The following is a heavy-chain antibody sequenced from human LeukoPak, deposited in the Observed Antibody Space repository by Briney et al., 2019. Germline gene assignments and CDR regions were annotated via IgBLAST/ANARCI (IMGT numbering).Heavy chain of an antibody. CDR1: GGSISSYY. Sequence: SETLSLTCTVSGGSISSYYWSWIRQPPGKGLEWIGYIYYSGSTNYNPSLKSRVTISVDTSKNQFSLKLNSVTAADTAVYYCARSGTYYNDWFDPWGQGTLVIVSS. J-gene: IGHJ5*02. CDR2: IYYSGST. V-gene: IGHV4-59*08. CDR3: ARSGTYYNDWFDP. D-gene: IGHD3-10*01.